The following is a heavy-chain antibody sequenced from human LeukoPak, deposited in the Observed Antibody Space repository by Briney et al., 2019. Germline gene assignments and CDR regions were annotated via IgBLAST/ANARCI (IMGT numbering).Heavy chain of an antibody. CDR1: GFTFSDYY. CDR2: ISSSGSTI. V-gene: IGHV3-11*04. CDR3: ATLRGLYCSGGSCYSTYYYYYMDV. Sequence: GGSLRLSCAASGFTFSDYYMSWIRQAPGKGLEWVSYISSSGSTIYYADSVKGRFTISRDNAKNSLYLQMNSLRAEDTAVYYCATLRGLYCSGGSCYSTYYYYYMDVWGKGTTVTISS. J-gene: IGHJ6*03. D-gene: IGHD2-15*01.